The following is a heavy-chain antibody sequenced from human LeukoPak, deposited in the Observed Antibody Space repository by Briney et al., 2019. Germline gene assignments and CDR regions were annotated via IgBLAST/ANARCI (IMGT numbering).Heavy chain of an antibody. J-gene: IGHJ6*02. CDR3: ANNPILRSYGMDV. CDR1: GFTFSSYA. D-gene: IGHD5/OR15-5a*01. V-gene: IGHV3-23*01. CDR2: ISGSGGST. Sequence: GASLRLSCAASGFTFSSYAMSWVRQAPGKGLEWVSAISGSGGSTYYAGSVKGRFTISRDNSKNTLYLQMNSLRAEDTAVYYCANNPILRSYGMDVWGQGTTVTVSS.